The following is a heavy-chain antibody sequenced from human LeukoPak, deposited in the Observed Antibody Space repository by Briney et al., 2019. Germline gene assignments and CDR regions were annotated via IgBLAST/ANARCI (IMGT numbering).Heavy chain of an antibody. CDR1: GGSFSGYY. CDR3: ARPMKYSCSYQY. V-gene: IGHV4-34*01. J-gene: IGHJ4*02. Sequence: SETLSLTCAVYGGSFSGYYWSWIRQPPGKGLEWIGEINHSGSTNYNPSLKSRVTISVDTSKNQFSLKLSSVTAADTAVYYCARPMKYSCSYQYWGQGTLVTASS. D-gene: IGHD6-13*01. CDR2: INHSGST.